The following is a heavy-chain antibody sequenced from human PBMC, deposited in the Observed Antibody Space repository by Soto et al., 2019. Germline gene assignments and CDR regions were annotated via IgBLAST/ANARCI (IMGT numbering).Heavy chain of an antibody. CDR2: TYHSGTT. Sequence: QVQLQESGPGLVQPSGTLSLTCAVSGDSINNSHWWSWVRQTPGKGLEWIGETYHSGTTNYNPSPKARVTISIDKSKKQFPLTMNSATAAATAGYYCAREGNSSPARGPNWFDPRGQGTLVTVSS. J-gene: IGHJ5*02. V-gene: IGHV4-4*02. D-gene: IGHD6-13*01. CDR3: AREGNSSPARGPNWFDP. CDR1: GDSINNSHW.